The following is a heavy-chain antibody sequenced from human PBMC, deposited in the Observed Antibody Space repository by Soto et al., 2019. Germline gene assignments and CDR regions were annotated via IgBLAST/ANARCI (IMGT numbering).Heavy chain of an antibody. J-gene: IGHJ6*02. V-gene: IGHV4-59*01. CDR1: GGSISSYY. CDR2: IYYSGRT. CDR3: AIVPIPTGYCSGGSCYPGLYYYYGMDV. D-gene: IGHD2-15*01. Sequence: SETLSLTCTVSGGSISSYYWSWIRQPPGKGLEWIGYIYYSGRTNYNPSLKSRITISIDTSKNQFFLKLSSVTAADMAVYYCAIVPIPTGYCSGGSCYPGLYYYYGMDVWGQGTTVT.